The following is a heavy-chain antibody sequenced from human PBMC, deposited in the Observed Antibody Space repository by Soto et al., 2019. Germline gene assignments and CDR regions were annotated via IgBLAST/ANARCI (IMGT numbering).Heavy chain of an antibody. CDR3: ARAGEMATIEDYYYGMDV. CDR1: GGSISSYY. V-gene: IGHV4-59*01. CDR2: IYYSGST. J-gene: IGHJ6*02. D-gene: IGHD3-16*01. Sequence: SETLSLTCTVSGGSISSYYWSWIRQPPGKGLEWIGYIYYSGSTNYNPSLKSRVTISVDTSKNQFSLKLSSVTAADTAVYYCARAGEMATIEDYYYGMDVWGQG.